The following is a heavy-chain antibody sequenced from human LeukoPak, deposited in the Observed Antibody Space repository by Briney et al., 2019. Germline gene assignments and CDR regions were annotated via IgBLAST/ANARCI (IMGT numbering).Heavy chain of an antibody. Sequence: SETLSLTCTVSGGSISTYYWNWIRQPPGKVLEWIGFIYYSGSTSYNPSLKSRVTISVDTSKNQFSLNLKSVTAADTAVYFCARENSDYDAFDVWGQGAVVTVSS. CDR2: IYYSGST. CDR1: GGSISTYY. D-gene: IGHD5-12*01. CDR3: ARENSDYDAFDV. V-gene: IGHV4-59*01. J-gene: IGHJ3*01.